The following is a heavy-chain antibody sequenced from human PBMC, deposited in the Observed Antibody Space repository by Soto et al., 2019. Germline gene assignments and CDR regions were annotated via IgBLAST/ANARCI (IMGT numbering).Heavy chain of an antibody. CDR1: GYIFTNYD. V-gene: IGHV1-18*01. CDR3: ARFGSAPYYYFGADV. J-gene: IGHJ6*04. D-gene: IGHD3-10*01. Sequence: QVQLVQSETEVKQPGASVKVSCKASGYIFTNYDITWVRQAPGQGLEWMGWISGYNGNTKYAQKFQDRVTMTTDTSTRPVYMELRSLSSDATAVYYCARFGSAPYYYFGADVWGEGTTVFVSS. CDR2: ISGYNGNT.